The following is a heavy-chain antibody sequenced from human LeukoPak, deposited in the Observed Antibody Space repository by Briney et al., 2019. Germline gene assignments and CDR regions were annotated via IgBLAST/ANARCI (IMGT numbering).Heavy chain of an antibody. CDR3: AREAYDSSGHYYFDY. CDR2: IYSGGST. D-gene: IGHD3-22*01. V-gene: IGHV3-53*01. Sequence: GGSLRPSCAASGFTFSSYEMNWVRQAPGKGLEWVSVIYSGGSTYYADSVKGRFTISRDNSKNTLYLQMNSLRAEDTAVYYCAREAYDSSGHYYFDYWGQGTLVTVSS. CDR1: GFTFSSYE. J-gene: IGHJ4*02.